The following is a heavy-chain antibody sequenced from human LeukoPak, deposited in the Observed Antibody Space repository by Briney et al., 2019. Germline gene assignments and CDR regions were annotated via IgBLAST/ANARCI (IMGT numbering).Heavy chain of an antibody. CDR3: ARGHSSGWYLDALDI. D-gene: IGHD3-22*01. Sequence: SQTLSLTCTVSGGSISSGGYYWNWIRQPAGKGLEWIGRTYISGSANYNPSLKSRVTISVDTSKNQISLKLSSVTATDTAVYYCARGHSSGWYLDALDIWGQGTVVTVSS. CDR2: TYISGSA. J-gene: IGHJ3*02. V-gene: IGHV4-61*02. CDR1: GGSISSGGYY.